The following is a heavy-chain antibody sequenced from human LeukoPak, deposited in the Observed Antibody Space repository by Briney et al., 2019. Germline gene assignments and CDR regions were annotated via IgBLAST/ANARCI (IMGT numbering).Heavy chain of an antibody. D-gene: IGHD6-19*01. V-gene: IGHV3-53*01. Sequence: GGSLRLSCAASGFTVSNNYMTWVRQAPGKGLEWVSTFTAGGNTYYVDSVKGRFTISRDNFKNTLYLQMNSLRAEDTAVYYCAKRQWLALDFWGQGTLVTVSS. J-gene: IGHJ4*02. CDR1: GFTVSNNY. CDR2: FTAGGNT. CDR3: AKRQWLALDF.